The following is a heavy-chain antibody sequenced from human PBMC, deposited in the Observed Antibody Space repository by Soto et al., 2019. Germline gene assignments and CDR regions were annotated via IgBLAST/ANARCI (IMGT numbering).Heavy chain of an antibody. CDR1: GFTFSSYG. D-gene: IGHD3-16*02. CDR3: AKALGELSPESYDY. V-gene: IGHV3-30*18. Sequence: QVQLVESGGGVVQPGRSLRLSCAASGFTFSSYGMHWVRQAPGKGLEWVAIVLYDGSNKYYTDSVKGRFTISRDNSSNTLYLQMNSLRAEDTAVYYCAKALGELSPESYDYWGQGTLVTVSS. J-gene: IGHJ4*02. CDR2: VLYDGSNK.